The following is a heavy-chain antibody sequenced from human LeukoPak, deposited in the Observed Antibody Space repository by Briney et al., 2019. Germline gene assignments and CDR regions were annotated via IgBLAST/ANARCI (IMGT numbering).Heavy chain of an antibody. Sequence: GGSLRLSCAASGFTFSSYWMSWVRQAPGKGLEWVANIKQDGSEKYYVDSVKGRFTISRDNAKNSLYLQMNSLRAEDTAVYYCARHSSSWYYYYYYMDVWGKGTTVTVSS. D-gene: IGHD6-13*01. CDR3: ARHSSSWYYYYYYMDV. CDR2: IKQDGSEK. J-gene: IGHJ6*03. V-gene: IGHV3-7*01. CDR1: GFTFSSYW.